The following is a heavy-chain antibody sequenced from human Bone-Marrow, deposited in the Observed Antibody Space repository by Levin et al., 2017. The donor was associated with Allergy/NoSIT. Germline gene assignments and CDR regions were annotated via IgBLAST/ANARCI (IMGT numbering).Heavy chain of an antibody. V-gene: IGHV1-18*01. CDR2: ISAYNGNT. CDR1: GYTFTSYG. J-gene: IGHJ6*02. Sequence: ASVKVSCKASGYTFTSYGISWVRQAPGQGLEWMGWISAYNGNTNYAQKLQGRVTMTTDTSTSTAYMELRSLRSDDTAVYYCANVRIAAAGAYYYYGMDVWGQGTTVTVSS. D-gene: IGHD6-13*01. CDR3: ANVRIAAAGAYYYYGMDV.